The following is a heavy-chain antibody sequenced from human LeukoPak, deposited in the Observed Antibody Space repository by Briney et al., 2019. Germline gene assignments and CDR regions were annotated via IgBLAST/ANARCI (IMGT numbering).Heavy chain of an antibody. CDR1: GFTFSDYY. CDR3: ARAPPGWYTATTGNFDY. J-gene: IGHJ4*02. D-gene: IGHD6-19*01. Sequence: GGSLRLSCVASGFTFSDYYMDWVRQAPGKGLEWVSVIYSGGSTYYADSEKGRFTISRDNSKNTLYLQMNSLRAEDTAVYYCARAPPGWYTATTGNFDYWGQGTLVTVSS. V-gene: IGHV3-53*01. CDR2: IYSGGST.